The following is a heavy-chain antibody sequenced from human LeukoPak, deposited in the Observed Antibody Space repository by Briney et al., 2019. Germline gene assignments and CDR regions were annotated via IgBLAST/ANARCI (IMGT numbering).Heavy chain of an antibody. V-gene: IGHV3-30*18. J-gene: IGHJ4*02. CDR1: GSTFSSYG. Sequence: GRPLRLSCAASGSTFSSYGMHWVRQAPGKGLEWVAVISYDGSNKYYADSVKGRFTISRDNSKNTLYLQMNSLRAEDTAVYYCAKGPIAVADYWGQGTLVTVSS. CDR2: ISYDGSNK. CDR3: AKGPIAVADY. D-gene: IGHD6-19*01.